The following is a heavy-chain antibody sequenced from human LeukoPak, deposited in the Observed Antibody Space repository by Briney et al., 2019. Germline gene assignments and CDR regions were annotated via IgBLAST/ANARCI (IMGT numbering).Heavy chain of an antibody. J-gene: IGHJ4*02. CDR3: AKENRHYCSCWSDDY. CDR1: EFTSRIYV. V-gene: IGHV3-30*18. D-gene: IGHD6-19*01. Sequence: GGSLRLSCAASEFTSRIYVMHRVCQAPGKGLEWVAVVSYDGRAQYYADSVKGRFTISRDNSKNTLYLQVNSLRAEDTAVYYCAKENRHYCSCWSDDYWGRGPLVSVSS. CDR2: VSYDGRAQ.